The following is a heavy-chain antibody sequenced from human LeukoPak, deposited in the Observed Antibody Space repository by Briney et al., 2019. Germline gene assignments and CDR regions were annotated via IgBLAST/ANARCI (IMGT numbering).Heavy chain of an antibody. J-gene: IGHJ3*02. Sequence: WASVTVSCKASGYTFTVYYMHWVRQAPGQGLEWMGWINPNSGGTNYAQKFQGRVTITRDTSISTAYMELSRLRSDDTAVYYCARAGVWDYSDSSGYHNAAFDIWGQGTMVTVSS. CDR1: GYTFTVYY. CDR3: ARAGVWDYSDSSGYHNAAFDI. CDR2: INPNSGGT. D-gene: IGHD3-22*01. V-gene: IGHV1-2*02.